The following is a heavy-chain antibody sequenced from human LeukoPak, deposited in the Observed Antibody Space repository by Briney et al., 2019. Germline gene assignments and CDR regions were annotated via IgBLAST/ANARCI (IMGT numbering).Heavy chain of an antibody. J-gene: IGHJ6*03. CDR2: ISSSGTSI. CDR1: GFTFTNYG. Sequence: PGGSLRLSCAASGFTFTNYGMNWVRQPPGKGLEGVSSISSSGTSIDYADSVKGRFTVSRDSATNSLYLQMNSLRAEDTAVYYCARTAKDIVIVPASYYMDVWGKGTTVTVSS. V-gene: IGHV3-21*01. CDR3: ARTAKDIVIVPASYYMDV. D-gene: IGHD2-2*01.